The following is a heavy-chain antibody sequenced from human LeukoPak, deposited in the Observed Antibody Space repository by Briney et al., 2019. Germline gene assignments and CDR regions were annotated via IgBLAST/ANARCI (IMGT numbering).Heavy chain of an antibody. V-gene: IGHV1-18*01. CDR2: ISAYNGNT. CDR3: ARDSGRFADYYHYGMDV. CDR1: GYTFTSYG. D-gene: IGHD3-10*01. J-gene: IGHJ6*02. Sequence: ASVKVSCKASGYTFTSYGISWVRQAPGQGLEWMGWISAYNGNTNYAQKLQGRVTMTTDTSTSTAYMELRSLRSDDTAVYYCARDSGRFADYYHYGMDVWGQGTTVTVSS.